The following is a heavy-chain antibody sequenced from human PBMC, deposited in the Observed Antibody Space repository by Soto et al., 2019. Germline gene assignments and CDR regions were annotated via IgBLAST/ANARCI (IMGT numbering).Heavy chain of an antibody. CDR2: ISSNGVRT. D-gene: IGHD3-10*01. J-gene: IGHJ4*02. CDR1: GFTFSSYD. CDR3: KSWFGEFEFVH. V-gene: IGHV3-64D*08. Sequence: GGSLRLSCSASGFTFSSYDMHWVRQAPGKGLKYVSAISSNGVRTYYADSVKGRFTISRDNSKNTLYLQMSSLRAEDTAMYYCKSWFGEFEFVHCGQGTLVTDPS.